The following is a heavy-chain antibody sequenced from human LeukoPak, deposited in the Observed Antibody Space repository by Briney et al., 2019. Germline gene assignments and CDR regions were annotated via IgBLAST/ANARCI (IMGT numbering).Heavy chain of an antibody. CDR2: VSPNNGAT. D-gene: IGHD3-10*01. J-gene: IGHJ4*02. Sequence: ASVKVSCKTSGYFFTGFFIHWVRQAPGQGLEWMGSVSPNNGATSYAQRFQGRVNMTSDTSTRTAYLQLSGLRFDDTAVYYCASLLWFGDFNYWGQGTPVTVSS. CDR3: ASLLWFGDFNY. V-gene: IGHV1-2*02. CDR1: GYFFTGFF.